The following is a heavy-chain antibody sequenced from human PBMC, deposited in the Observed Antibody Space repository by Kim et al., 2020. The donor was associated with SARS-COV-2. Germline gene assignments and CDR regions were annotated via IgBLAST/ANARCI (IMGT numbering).Heavy chain of an antibody. CDR1: GFTFSIYW. Sequence: GGSLRLSCVASGFTFSIYWMHWVRQAPGKGLVWVSRVNSDGSSTSYADSVKGRFTISRDNARNTLYLQMNSRRAEDTAVYYCASLSTGYVWDKFDYWGQGTLVTVSS. CDR3: ASLSTGYVWDKFDY. V-gene: IGHV3-74*01. D-gene: IGHD3-16*01. CDR2: VNSDGSST. J-gene: IGHJ4*02.